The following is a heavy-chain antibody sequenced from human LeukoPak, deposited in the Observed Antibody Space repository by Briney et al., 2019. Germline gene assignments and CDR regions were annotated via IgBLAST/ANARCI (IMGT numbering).Heavy chain of an antibody. Sequence: ASVKVSCKASGYTFSNYNINWVRQAPGQGLEWMGWINPYNGNTNYAQNLQGRVTMTTDTSTGTAYMELRSLRSDDTAVYYCARDGYQLLLPGNWGQGTLVTVSS. CDR1: GYTFSNYN. CDR3: ARDGYQLLLPGN. CDR2: INPYNGNT. D-gene: IGHD2-2*01. V-gene: IGHV1-18*01. J-gene: IGHJ4*02.